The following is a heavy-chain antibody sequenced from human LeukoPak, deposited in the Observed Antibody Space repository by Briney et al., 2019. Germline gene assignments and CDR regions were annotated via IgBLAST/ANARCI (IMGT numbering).Heavy chain of an antibody. D-gene: IGHD3-16*02. CDR1: GFTFDDYA. J-gene: IGHJ4*02. V-gene: IGHV3-43D*03. CDR3: AVSGYHYVWGSYRSPADY. CDR2: ISWDGGST. Sequence: PGGSLRLSCAASGFTFDDYAMHWVRQAPGKGLEWVSLISWDGGSTYYAGSVKGRFTISRDNSKNTLYLQMNSLRAEDTAVYYCAVSGYHYVWGSYRSPADYWGQGTLVTVSS.